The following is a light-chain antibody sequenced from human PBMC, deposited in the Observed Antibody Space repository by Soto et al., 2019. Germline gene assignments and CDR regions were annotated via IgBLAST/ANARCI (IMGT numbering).Light chain of an antibody. V-gene: IGKV1-5*03. CDR1: QTISRW. Sequence: DIQLTQSPATLSVSVGDRVTITCRASQTISRWLAWYQKKPGKARKLISYAASTLTSGVPSRFSSRGARTDFPPIISMLSEDDVPYYCRQYYNCHPEAFGQGTKVDIK. J-gene: IGKJ1*01. CDR2: AAS. CDR3: QYYNCHPEA.